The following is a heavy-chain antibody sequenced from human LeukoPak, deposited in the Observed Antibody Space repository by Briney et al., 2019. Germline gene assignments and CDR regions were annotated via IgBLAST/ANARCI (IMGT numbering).Heavy chain of an antibody. D-gene: IGHD5-24*01. J-gene: IGHJ3*02. CDR1: GFTFSSYE. V-gene: IGHV3-48*03. CDR3: ARDDLEMASSAFDI. Sequence: GRSLRLSCAASGFTFSSYEMDWVRQGPGKGLGWVSYISGSGSAIYYSDSVKGRFTISRDNAKNSLYLKMNSLRAEDTALYYCARDDLEMASSAFDIWGQGTMVTVSS. CDR2: ISGSGSAI.